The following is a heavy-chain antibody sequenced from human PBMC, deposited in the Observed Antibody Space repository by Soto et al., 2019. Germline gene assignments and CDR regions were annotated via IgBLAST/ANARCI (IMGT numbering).Heavy chain of an antibody. Sequence: GASVKVSCKVSGYTLTELSMHWVRQAPGKGLEWMGGFDPEDGETIYAQKFQGRVTMTEDTSTDTAYMELSSLRSEDTAVYYCAVLNRGYYDSSGYPIDYWGQGTLVTVSS. CDR2: FDPEDGET. CDR1: GYTLTELS. CDR3: AVLNRGYYDSSGYPIDY. V-gene: IGHV1-24*01. D-gene: IGHD3-22*01. J-gene: IGHJ4*02.